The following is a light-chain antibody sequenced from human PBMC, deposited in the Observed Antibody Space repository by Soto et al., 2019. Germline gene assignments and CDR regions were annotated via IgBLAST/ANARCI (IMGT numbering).Light chain of an antibody. CDR1: QSVSNNY. CDR2: GSS. V-gene: IGKV3-20*01. J-gene: IGKJ2*01. Sequence: EVVLTQSPGTLSLSPGERATLSCRASQSVSNNYFAWYQQKPGQAPRLLIFGSSDRATGIPDRFSGSGSGIDFTLTVSRLEPEDFAVYYCQQYGSSPPYTFGQGTMLEIK. CDR3: QQYGSSPPYT.